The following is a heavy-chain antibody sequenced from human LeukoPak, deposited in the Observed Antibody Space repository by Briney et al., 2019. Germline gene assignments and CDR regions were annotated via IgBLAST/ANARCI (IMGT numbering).Heavy chain of an antibody. J-gene: IGHJ4*02. V-gene: IGHV3-23*01. D-gene: IGHD2-21*01. CDR3: AREGWEGLIAMVISHLDY. Sequence: PGGSLRLSCAASGFTFSSYAMSWVRQAPGKGLEWVSAISGSGGSTYYADSVKGRFTISRDNAKNSLYLQMNSLRAEDTAVYYCAREGWEGLIAMVISHLDYWGQGTLVTVSS. CDR2: ISGSGGST. CDR1: GFTFSSYA.